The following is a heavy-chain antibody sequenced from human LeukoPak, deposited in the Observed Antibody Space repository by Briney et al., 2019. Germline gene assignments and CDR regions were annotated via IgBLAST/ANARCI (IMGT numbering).Heavy chain of an antibody. CDR2: IRYDGINK. CDR3: TKGFSYDSAIDY. Sequence: GGTLRLSCAASGVTLRNYGMHWVRQAPGKGLERVAFIRYDGINKYYADYVKGRFTISRYNSKNTLYLQMNSLRAEDTAVYYYTKGFSYDSAIDYWGQGTLVTVSS. V-gene: IGHV3-30*02. J-gene: IGHJ4*02. CDR1: GVTLRNYG. D-gene: IGHD3-22*01.